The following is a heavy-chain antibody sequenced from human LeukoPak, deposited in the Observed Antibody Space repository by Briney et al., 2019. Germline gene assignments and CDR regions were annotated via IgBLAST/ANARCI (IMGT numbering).Heavy chain of an antibody. V-gene: IGHV1-2*06. Sequence: ASVKASCKASGYTFTGYYMHWVRQAPGQGLEWMGRINPNGGGINFAQKFQGRVTMTRDTSISTAYMELSSLRSDDTAVYYCARMYSDAFDIWGQGTMVTVSS. CDR1: GYTFTGYY. J-gene: IGHJ3*02. CDR2: INPNGGGI. CDR3: ARMYSDAFDI. D-gene: IGHD2-15*01.